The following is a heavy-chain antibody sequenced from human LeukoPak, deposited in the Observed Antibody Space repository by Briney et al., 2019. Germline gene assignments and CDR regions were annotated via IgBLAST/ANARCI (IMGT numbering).Heavy chain of an antibody. Sequence: GGSLRLSCAASGFTFRNYVIHWVRQAPGKGLEWVAVTSSDLNVKLYADSVKGRFTISRDNSRSTLYLQMNSLRPEDTAIYYCAREGYYGSGSTPSLYFDYWGQGTLVTVSS. V-gene: IGHV3-30-3*01. CDR2: TSSDLNVK. CDR3: AREGYYGSGSTPSLYFDY. CDR1: GFTFRNYV. D-gene: IGHD3-10*01. J-gene: IGHJ4*02.